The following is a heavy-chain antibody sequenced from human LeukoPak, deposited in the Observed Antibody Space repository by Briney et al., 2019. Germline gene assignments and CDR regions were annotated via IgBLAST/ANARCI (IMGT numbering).Heavy chain of an antibody. V-gene: IGHV4-39*07. D-gene: IGHD5-18*01. J-gene: IGHJ6*02. CDR3: ARESAQLRLRGYYYYYYGMDV. CDR2: IYYSGST. CDR1: GGSISSSSYY. Sequence: SETLSLTCTVSGGSISSSSYYWGWIRQSPGKGLEWIGSIYYSGSTYYNPSLKSRVTMSVDTSKNQFSLKLSSVTAADTAVYYCARESAQLRLRGYYYYYYGMDVWGQGTTVTVSS.